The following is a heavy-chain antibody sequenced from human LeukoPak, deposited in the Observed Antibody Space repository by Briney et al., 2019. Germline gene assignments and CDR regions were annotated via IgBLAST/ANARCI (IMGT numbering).Heavy chain of an antibody. D-gene: IGHD2-21*02. J-gene: IGHJ4*02. CDR2: INHSGST. CDR3: ARGGFYCGGDCYVDY. Sequence: SETLSLTCAVYGGSFSPYYWSWIRQPPGKGLEWIGEINHSGSTNYNPSLKSRVTISVDTSKNQFSLRLCSVTAADTAVYYCARGGFYCGGDCYVDYWGQGTLVTVSS. V-gene: IGHV4-34*01. CDR1: GGSFSPYY.